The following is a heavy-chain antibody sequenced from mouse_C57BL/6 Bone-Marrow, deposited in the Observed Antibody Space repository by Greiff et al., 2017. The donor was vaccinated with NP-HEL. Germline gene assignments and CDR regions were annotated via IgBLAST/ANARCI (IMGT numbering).Heavy chain of an antibody. J-gene: IGHJ2*01. D-gene: IGHD1-1*01. V-gene: IGHV5-4*01. Sequence: EVKVEESGGGLVKPGGSLKLSCAASGFTFSSYAMSWVRQTPEKRLEWVATISDGGSYTYYPDNVKGRFTISRDNAKNNLYLQMSHLKSEDTAMYYCAREEDYYGSSYYFDYWGQGTTLTVSS. CDR1: GFTFSSYA. CDR3: AREEDYYGSSYYFDY. CDR2: ISDGGSYT.